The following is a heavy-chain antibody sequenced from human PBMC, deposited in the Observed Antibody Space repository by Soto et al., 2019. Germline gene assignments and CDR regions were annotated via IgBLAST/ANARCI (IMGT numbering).Heavy chain of an antibody. J-gene: IGHJ3*02. V-gene: IGHV3-9*01. CDR3: AKDIWVEDIVVVPAANHDAFDI. CDR1: GFTFDDYA. CDR2: ISWNSGSI. D-gene: IGHD2-2*01. Sequence: GGSLRLSCAASGFTFDDYAMHWVRQAPGKGLEWVSGISWNSGSIGYADSVKGRFTISRDNAKNSLYLQMNSLRAEDTALYYCAKDIWVEDIVVVPAANHDAFDIWGQGTMVTVSS.